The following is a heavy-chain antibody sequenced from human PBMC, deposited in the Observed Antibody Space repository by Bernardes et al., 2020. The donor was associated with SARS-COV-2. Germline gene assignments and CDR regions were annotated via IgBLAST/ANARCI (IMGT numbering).Heavy chain of an antibody. CDR1: GFIFPNYG. D-gene: IGHD3-10*01. J-gene: IGHJ4*02. CDR3: GKAHYLNSGSYEY. CDR2: ISGSGLIR. Sequence: GGSLRLSCAASGFIFPNYGMGWVRQAPGKGLEWVSAISGSGLIRYYAAFAKGRFTISSDHSKNTLYLQMSSLRPEDTAQYYCGKAHYLNSGSYEYWGQGTLVTVAS. V-gene: IGHV3-23*01.